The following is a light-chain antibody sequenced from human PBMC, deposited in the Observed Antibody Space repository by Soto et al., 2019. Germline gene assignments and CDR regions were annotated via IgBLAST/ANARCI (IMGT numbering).Light chain of an antibody. CDR2: DAS. V-gene: IGKV1-33*01. Sequence: DIQMTQSPSSLSASVGDRVTITCQARQDISNYLNWYQQKPGKAPKLLIYDASKLETGVPLRFSGSGYGTDFTFTINSLQPEDIATYYCQQYATLPLFGGGTKVEIK. J-gene: IGKJ4*01. CDR3: QQYATLPL. CDR1: QDISNY.